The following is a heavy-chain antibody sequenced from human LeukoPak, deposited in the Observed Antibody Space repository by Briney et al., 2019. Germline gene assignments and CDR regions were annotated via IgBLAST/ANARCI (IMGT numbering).Heavy chain of an antibody. CDR1: GGSISSGDYY. D-gene: IGHD3-22*01. CDR3: ARPYYYDSRIDP. CDR2: MYYSGNT. J-gene: IGHJ5*02. V-gene: IGHV4-30-4*01. Sequence: PSQTLSLTCTVSGGSISSGDYYWSWSRQPPGKGLEWIAYMYYSGNTYYNPSLKSRVTMSADTSKNQLSLKLSSVTAADTAVYYCARPYYYDSRIDPWGQGILVTVSS.